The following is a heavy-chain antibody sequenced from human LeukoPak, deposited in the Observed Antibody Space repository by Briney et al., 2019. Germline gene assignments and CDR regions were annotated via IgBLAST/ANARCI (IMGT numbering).Heavy chain of an antibody. CDR2: ISYDGSNK. Sequence: QSGGSLRLSCAASGFTFSSYAMHWVRQAPGKGLEWVAVISYDGSNKYYADSVKGRFTISRDNSKNTLYLQMNSLRAEDTAVYYCARKGRGFDYWGQGTLVTVSS. D-gene: IGHD3-10*01. J-gene: IGHJ4*02. V-gene: IGHV3-30*04. CDR1: GFTFSSYA. CDR3: ARKGRGFDY.